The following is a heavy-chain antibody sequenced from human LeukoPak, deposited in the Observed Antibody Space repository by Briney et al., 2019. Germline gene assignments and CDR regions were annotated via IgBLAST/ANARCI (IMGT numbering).Heavy chain of an antibody. V-gene: IGHV3-74*01. CDR2: INGDGADT. CDR1: GFTFSHYW. J-gene: IGHJ6*02. CDR3: ARDLDYYGMDV. Sequence: PGGSLRLSCAASGFTFSHYWMHWVRQVPGKGLVWVSRINGDGADTNYADSVKGRFTISRDNARSTLHLQMNSLRAEDTAVYYCARDLDYYGMDVWGQGTTVTVSS.